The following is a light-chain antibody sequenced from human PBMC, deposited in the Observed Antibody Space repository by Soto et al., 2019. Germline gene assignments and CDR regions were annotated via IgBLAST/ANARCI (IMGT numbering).Light chain of an antibody. Sequence: EIVMTQSPLSLPVTPGEPASISCRSSQSLLHSNGYNFLNWYLQKPGQSPQLLIFLGSNRASGVPDRLSGSGSGTDFTLKISRVEAEDVGVYYCMQALQTWTGGQGTKVEIK. CDR1: QSLLHSNGYNF. CDR3: MQALQTWT. J-gene: IGKJ1*01. CDR2: LGS. V-gene: IGKV2-28*01.